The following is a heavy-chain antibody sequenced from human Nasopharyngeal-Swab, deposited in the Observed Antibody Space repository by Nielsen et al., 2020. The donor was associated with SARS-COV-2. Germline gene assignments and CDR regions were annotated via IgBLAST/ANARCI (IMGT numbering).Heavy chain of an antibody. V-gene: IGHV3-7*04. CDR2: IKQDGSEK. Sequence: LSLTCAASGFTFSSYWMSWVRQAPGKGLEWVANIKQDGSEKYYVDSVKGRFTISRDNAKNSLYLQMNSLRAEDTAVYYCARAQYYDSSGYYYYGMDVWGQGTTVTVSS. CDR3: ARAQYYDSSGYYYYGMDV. D-gene: IGHD3-22*01. J-gene: IGHJ6*02. CDR1: GFTFSSYW.